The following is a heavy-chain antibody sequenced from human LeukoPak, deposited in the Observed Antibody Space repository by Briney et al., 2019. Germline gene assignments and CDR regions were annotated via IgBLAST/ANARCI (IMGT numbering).Heavy chain of an antibody. CDR3: AKAEYDFWSGSFDY. CDR1: GFTFSSYS. V-gene: IGHV3-23*01. Sequence: PGGSLRLSCAASGFTFSSYSMNWVRQAPGKGLEWVSGISGGGGSTYYADSVKGRFTISRDNSKNTLYLQMNSLRAEDTAVYYCAKAEYDFWSGSFDYWGQGTLVSVSS. D-gene: IGHD3-3*01. CDR2: ISGGGGST. J-gene: IGHJ4*02.